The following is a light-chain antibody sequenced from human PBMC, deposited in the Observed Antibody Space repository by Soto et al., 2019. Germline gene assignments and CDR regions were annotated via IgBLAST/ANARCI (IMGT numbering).Light chain of an antibody. CDR3: QQSLTIPYT. J-gene: IGKJ2*01. CDR2: AAS. Sequence: DIQMTQSPSSLSASVGDRVTITCRASQTISTHLNWYQQKPGKAPKLLIYAASTLQSGVPSRLSGSGSGTEFTLTINSLQPEDFATYYCQQSLTIPYTFGQGTKLDIK. CDR1: QTISTH. V-gene: IGKV1-39*01.